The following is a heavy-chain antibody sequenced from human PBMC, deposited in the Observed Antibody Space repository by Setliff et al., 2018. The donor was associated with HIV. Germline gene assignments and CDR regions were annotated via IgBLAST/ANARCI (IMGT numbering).Heavy chain of an antibody. CDR1: GGSFSGYY. CDR3: ARAPSKVQFDS. CDR2: INHSGST. V-gene: IGHV4-34*01. Sequence: SETLSLTCAVYGGSFSGYYWSWIRQPPGKGLEWIGEINHSGSTNYNPSLKSRVTISVDTSKNQFSLKLSSVTAADTAVYYCARAPSKVQFDSWGRGILVTVS. J-gene: IGHJ5*01. D-gene: IGHD4-4*01.